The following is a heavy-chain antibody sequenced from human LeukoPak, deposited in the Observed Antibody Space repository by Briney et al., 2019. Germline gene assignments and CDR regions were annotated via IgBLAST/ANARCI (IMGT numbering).Heavy chain of an antibody. CDR1: GFTFSSYG. V-gene: IGHV3-21*01. J-gene: IGHJ4*02. D-gene: IGHD5-24*01. Sequence: MSGGSLRLSCAASGFTFSSYGMSWVRQAPGKGLECVSSISSSSSYIYYADSVKGRFTISRDNAKNSLYLQMNSLRAEDTAVYYCARGDYGYNSRTPSRLDYWGQGTLVTVSS. CDR2: ISSSSSYI. CDR3: ARGDYGYNSRTPSRLDY.